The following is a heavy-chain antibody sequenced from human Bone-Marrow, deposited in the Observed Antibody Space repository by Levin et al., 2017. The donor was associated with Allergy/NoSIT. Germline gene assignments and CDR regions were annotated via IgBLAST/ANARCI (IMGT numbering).Heavy chain of an antibody. CDR3: AKDDYSSAWLPGY. V-gene: IGHV3-30*18. D-gene: IGHD6-19*01. J-gene: IGHJ4*02. Sequence: GGSLRLSCAASGFTFSSYGMHWVRQAPGKGLEWVGVISYDGSNKYYADSVKGRFIISRDNSKNTLYLQMNSRRTEDTAVYYCAKDDYSSAWLPGYWGQGTLVTVSS. CDR2: ISYDGSNK. CDR1: GFTFSSYG.